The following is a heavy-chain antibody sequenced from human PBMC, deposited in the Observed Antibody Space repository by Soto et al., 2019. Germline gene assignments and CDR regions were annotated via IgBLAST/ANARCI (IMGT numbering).Heavy chain of an antibody. J-gene: IGHJ4*02. Sequence: QVQLVQSGSEVKRPGTSVKVSCKAAGYTFNAYSMHWVRQAPGQGLEWMGMINPSGDSTTYAQNFQGRVTMTRDTSTTTVYMELSCLRSEDTAVYYCARDWALDYWGQGTLVTVSS. CDR1: GYTFNAYS. V-gene: IGHV1-46*02. D-gene: IGHD7-27*01. CDR3: ARDWALDY. CDR2: INPSGDST.